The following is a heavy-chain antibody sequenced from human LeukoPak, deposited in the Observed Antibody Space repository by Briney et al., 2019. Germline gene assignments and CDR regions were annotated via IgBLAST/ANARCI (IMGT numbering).Heavy chain of an antibody. CDR2: ICYTGST. CDR1: GGSIGGSFYC. D-gene: IGHD3-10*01. V-gene: IGHV4-39*01. J-gene: IGHJ4*02. CDR3: ARRGSENYYVDY. Sequence: PSETLSLTCTVSGGSIGGSFYCWGWIRQPPGKGLEWIGTICYTGSTYYNPSLQSRVTISVDTSNNQFSLKLSSVTAADTAVYYCARRGSENYYVDYWGQGTLVTVSS.